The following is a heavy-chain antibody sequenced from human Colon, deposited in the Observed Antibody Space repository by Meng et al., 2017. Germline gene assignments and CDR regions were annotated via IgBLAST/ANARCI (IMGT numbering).Heavy chain of an antibody. D-gene: IGHD4-23*01. CDR3: ARHGGYYQDF. V-gene: IGHV4-4*02. J-gene: IGHJ4*02. CDR1: GGSVSVNSY. Sequence: QVQLQEAGPGLVKPSETLSLTCTGSGGSVSVNSYWSWVRQPPGRGLEWIGQIDHRGSAYYRPSLNSRVTMSLDKSRNQFSLRLTSVTAADTAVYYCARHGGYYQDFWGQGTLVTVSS. CDR2: IDHRGSA.